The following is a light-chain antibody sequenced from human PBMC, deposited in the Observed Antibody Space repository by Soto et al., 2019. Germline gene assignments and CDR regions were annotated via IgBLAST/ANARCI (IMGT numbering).Light chain of an antibody. CDR1: QSLGYSDGNTY. Sequence: DVVMTQSPLSLPVTLGQSASISCKSSQSLGYSDGNTYVNWFQQRLGQPPRRLIYKVSVRDSGVPDRFSGSGSGTDFTLTISRVEAEDVGVYFCMQGTYWPFTFGPGTKVDF. CDR3: MQGTYWPFT. CDR2: KVS. V-gene: IGKV2-30*01. J-gene: IGKJ3*01.